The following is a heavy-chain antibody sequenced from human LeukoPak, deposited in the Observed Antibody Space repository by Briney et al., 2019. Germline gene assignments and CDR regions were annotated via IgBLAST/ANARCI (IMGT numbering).Heavy chain of an antibody. J-gene: IGHJ3*02. CDR1: GFTFSDYY. CDR2: ISSSGSPV. Sequence: GGSLRLSCAASGFTFSDYYMSWIGQAPGKGLEWVSYISSSGSPVYYADSVKGRLTISRDNAKNSLYLQMNSLRAEDTAVYYCVREIRQQLVSGAFNIWGQGTMVTVSS. D-gene: IGHD6-13*01. CDR3: VREIRQQLVSGAFNI. V-gene: IGHV3-11*01.